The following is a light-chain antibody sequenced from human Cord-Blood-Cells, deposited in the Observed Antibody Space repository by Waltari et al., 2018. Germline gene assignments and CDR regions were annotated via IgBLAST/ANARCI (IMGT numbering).Light chain of an antibody. V-gene: IGKV1-39*01. Sequence: IQMTQSPSSLSASVGDRVTITCRASQSISSYLNWYQKKPGKAPKLLIYAASSLQSGVPSRCSGSGAGTDCTLTISSLQPEDVATYYCQQSYRTPWTFGQGTKVEIK. CDR3: QQSYRTPWT. CDR2: AAS. CDR1: QSISSY. J-gene: IGKJ1*01.